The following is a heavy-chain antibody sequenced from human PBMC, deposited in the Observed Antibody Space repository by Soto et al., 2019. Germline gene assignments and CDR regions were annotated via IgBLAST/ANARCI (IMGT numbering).Heavy chain of an antibody. CDR1: GGSISNYY. Sequence: PSETLSLTCTVPGGSISNYYWSWFRQPAGKGLEWIGRIYTSGSTNYYPSLKSRVTTSVDTSKNQLSLMESSVTAAATAGFYCSRDLGDYRVSDFWGQGTLVTVSS. CDR2: IYTSGST. V-gene: IGHV4-4*07. D-gene: IGHD4-17*01. CDR3: SRDLGDYRVSDF. J-gene: IGHJ4*02.